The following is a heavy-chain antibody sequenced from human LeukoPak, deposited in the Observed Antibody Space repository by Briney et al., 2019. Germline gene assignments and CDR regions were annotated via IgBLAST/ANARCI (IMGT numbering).Heavy chain of an antibody. V-gene: IGHV5-51*01. CDR1: GYSITNYW. Sequence: GESLQISCKGSGYSITNYWIGWVRQMPGKGLEWMGIIYPADSDIRYSPSFQGQVTISADKSISPAYLQWSSLKASDTAMYYCARQEYCSGGSCYTWFDPWGQGTLVTVSS. J-gene: IGHJ5*02. CDR2: IYPADSDI. CDR3: ARQEYCSGGSCYTWFDP. D-gene: IGHD2-15*01.